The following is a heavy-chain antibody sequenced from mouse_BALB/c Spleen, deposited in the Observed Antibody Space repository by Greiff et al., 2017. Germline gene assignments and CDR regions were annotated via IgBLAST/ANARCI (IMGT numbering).Heavy chain of an antibody. Sequence: EVMLVESGGGLVKPGGSLKLSCAASGFTFSDYYMYWVRQTPEKRLEWVATISDGGSYTYYPDSVKGRFTISRDNAKNNLYLQMSSLKSEDTAMYYCAREEYYYGSSPFAYWGQGTLVTVSA. CDR2: ISDGGSYT. CDR1: GFTFSDYY. CDR3: AREEYYYGSSPFAY. J-gene: IGHJ3*01. D-gene: IGHD1-1*01. V-gene: IGHV5-4*02.